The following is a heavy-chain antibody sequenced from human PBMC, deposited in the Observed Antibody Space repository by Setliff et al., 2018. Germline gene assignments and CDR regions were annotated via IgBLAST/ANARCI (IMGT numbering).Heavy chain of an antibody. CDR1: GFTLRTYN. CDR2: ISSTSYTI. J-gene: IGHJ6*03. D-gene: IGHD1-26*01. Sequence: LRLSCAAFGFTLRTYNRHLVRHAPGQGLEWVSSISSTSYTINYADSVKGRFTISRDNAKNSLYLQMNSLRAEDTAVYYCARAPPNRYSGSYEYFYMDVWGKGTTVTVSS. V-gene: IGHV3-48*01. CDR3: ARAPPNRYSGSYEYFYMDV.